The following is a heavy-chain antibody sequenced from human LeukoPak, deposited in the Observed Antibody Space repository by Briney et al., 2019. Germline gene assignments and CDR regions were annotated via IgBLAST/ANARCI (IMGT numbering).Heavy chain of an antibody. J-gene: IGHJ5*02. CDR2: INPNSGGT. CDR3: ARGGSGSYFSWLDP. V-gene: IGHV1-2*02. Sequence: ASVKVSCKASGYTFTGYYIHWVRQAPGQGLECVGWINPNSGGTNYAQKFQGRVTMSRDTSISTAYMELSRLRSDDTAVYYCARGGSGSYFSWLDPWGQGALVTVSS. D-gene: IGHD3-10*01. CDR1: GYTFTGYY.